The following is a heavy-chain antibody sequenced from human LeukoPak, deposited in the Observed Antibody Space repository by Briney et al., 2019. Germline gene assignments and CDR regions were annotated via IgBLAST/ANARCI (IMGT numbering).Heavy chain of an antibody. Sequence: PGGSLRLSCAASGFTFSSYSMNWVRQAPGKGLEWVSSISSSSSYIYYADSVKGRFTISRDNAKNSLYLQMNSLRAEDTAVYYCARDLYYYDSSVDYWGQGTLVTVSS. CDR1: GFTFSSYS. D-gene: IGHD3-22*01. CDR3: ARDLYYYDSSVDY. CDR2: ISSSSSYI. J-gene: IGHJ4*02. V-gene: IGHV3-21*01.